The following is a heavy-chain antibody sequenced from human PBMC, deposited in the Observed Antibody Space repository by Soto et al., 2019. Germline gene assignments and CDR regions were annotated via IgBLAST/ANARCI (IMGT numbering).Heavy chain of an antibody. CDR2: ISSDGSNE. CDR1: GFPFSTYD. J-gene: IGHJ4*02. CDR3: AKDLGDSSADDGADY. V-gene: IGHV3-30*18. Sequence: GGSLRLSCASSGFPFSTYDMHWVRQAPGKGLEWVAVISSDGSNEYYADSVKGRFTISRDNSKNTLYVQMNSLRAEDTAVYYCAKDLGDSSADDGADYWGQGTLVTVSS. D-gene: IGHD6-25*01.